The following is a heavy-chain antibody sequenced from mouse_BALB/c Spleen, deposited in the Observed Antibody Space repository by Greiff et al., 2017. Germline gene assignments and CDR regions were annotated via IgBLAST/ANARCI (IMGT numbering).Heavy chain of an antibody. Sequence: EVKLMESGGGLVKPGGSLKLSCAASGFAFSSYDMSWVRQTPEKRLEWVAYISSGGGSTYYPDTVKGRFTISRDNAKNTLYLQMSSLKSEDTAMYYCARQNLWLRRSYWYFDVWGAGTTVTVSS. CDR1: GFAFSSYD. J-gene: IGHJ1*01. D-gene: IGHD2-2*01. CDR2: ISSGGGST. V-gene: IGHV5-12-1*01. CDR3: ARQNLWLRRSYWYFDV.